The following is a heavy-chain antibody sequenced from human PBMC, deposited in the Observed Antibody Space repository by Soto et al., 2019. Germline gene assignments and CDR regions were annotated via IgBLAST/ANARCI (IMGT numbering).Heavy chain of an antibody. D-gene: IGHD6-19*01. Sequence: QVLLLQSGVEVKKPGASVKVSCKASGYTFSGFYMHWVRQAPGQGLEWMGWINPNSGGTKSAEKFQGRVTMTRDTSISTAYMELSRLTSDDTAVYYCASAAVTGTAGLDFWGQGTQVTVSS. CDR1: GYTFSGFY. CDR3: ASAAVTGTAGLDF. V-gene: IGHV1-2*02. J-gene: IGHJ4*02. CDR2: INPNSGGT.